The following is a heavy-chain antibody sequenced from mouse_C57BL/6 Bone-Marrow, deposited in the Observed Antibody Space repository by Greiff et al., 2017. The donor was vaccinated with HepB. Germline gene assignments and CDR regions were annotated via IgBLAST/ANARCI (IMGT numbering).Heavy chain of an antibody. CDR2: IHPNSGST. J-gene: IGHJ1*03. CDR3: ARYWGYWYFDV. CDR1: GYTFTSYW. Sequence: QVQLQQSGAELVKPGASVKLSCKASGYTFTSYWMHWVKQRPGQGLEWIGMIHPNSGSTNYNEKFKSKATLTVDKSSSTAYMQLSSLTSEDSAVYYCARYWGYWYFDVWGTGTTVTVSS. V-gene: IGHV1-64*01.